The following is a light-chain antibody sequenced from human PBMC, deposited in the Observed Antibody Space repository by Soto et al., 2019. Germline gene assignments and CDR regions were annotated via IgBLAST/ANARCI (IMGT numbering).Light chain of an antibody. J-gene: IGKJ5*01. CDR3: QQANSFPIT. CDR1: QSVSNNY. Sequence: EIVLTHSPGTLDLSPGDRATLSYRASQSVSNNYLAWYQQKRGQAPRLXSYGASNRATGIPDRVSGSGSGTEFTLTISSLKPEDFETYYCQQANSFPITFGQGTRLEI. CDR2: GAS. V-gene: IGKV3-20*01.